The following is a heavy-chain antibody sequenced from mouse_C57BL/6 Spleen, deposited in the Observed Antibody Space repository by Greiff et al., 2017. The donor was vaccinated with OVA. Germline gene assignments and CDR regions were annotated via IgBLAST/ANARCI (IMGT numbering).Heavy chain of an antibody. J-gene: IGHJ4*01. D-gene: IGHD2-5*01. CDR1: GFTFSDAW. CDR2: IRNKANNHAT. Sequence: EVKVVESGGGLVQPGGSMKLSCAASGFTFSDAWMDWVRQSPEKGLEWVAEIRNKANNHATYYAESVKGRFTISRDDSKSSVYLQMNSLRAEDTGIYYCTRYYSNLYYYAMDYWGQGTSVTVSS. CDR3: TRYYSNLYYYAMDY. V-gene: IGHV6-6*01.